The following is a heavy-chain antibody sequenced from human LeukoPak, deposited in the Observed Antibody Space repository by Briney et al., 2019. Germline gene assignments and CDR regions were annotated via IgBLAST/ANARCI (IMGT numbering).Heavy chain of an antibody. V-gene: IGHV3-21*01. CDR3: ARGADGHCGGDCYWND. CDR1: GFTFSTYS. J-gene: IGHJ4*02. CDR2: ISGSSSYI. D-gene: IGHD2-21*02. Sequence: GGSLRLSCAASGFTFSTYSMNWVRQAPGKGLEWFSSISGSSSYIYYADSVKGRFTISRDNAKNSLYLQMNSLRVEDTAVYYCARGADGHCGGDCYWNDWGQGTQVTVSS.